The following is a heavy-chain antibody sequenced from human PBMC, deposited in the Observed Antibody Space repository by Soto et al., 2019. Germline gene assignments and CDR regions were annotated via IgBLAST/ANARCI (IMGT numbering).Heavy chain of an antibody. V-gene: IGHV4-59*08. D-gene: IGHD2-15*01. J-gene: IGHJ4*02. CDR1: CDSISSYY. CDR2: IYSSGST. CDR3: ARRYGGTFDY. Sequence: SETLSLTCTLSCDSISSYYWTWIRQPPGEGLEWIGYIYSSGSTNYNPSFKSRVTISVDTSKNQFSLKLSSVTAADTAVYYCARRYGGTFDYWGQGTLVTVS.